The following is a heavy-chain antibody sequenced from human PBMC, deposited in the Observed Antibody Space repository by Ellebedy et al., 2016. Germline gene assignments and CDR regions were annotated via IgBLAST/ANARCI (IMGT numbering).Heavy chain of an antibody. CDR2: ISYDGSNK. CDR1: GFTFTSYG. D-gene: IGHD4-17*01. J-gene: IGHJ4*02. CDR3: ARQPDYGDDY. Sequence: GGSLRLXXAASGFTFTSYGMHWVRQAPGKGLEWVAVISYDGSNKYYADSVKGRFTISRDNSKNTLYLQMNSLRAEDTALYFCARQPDYGDDYWGQGTLVTVSS. V-gene: IGHV3-30*03.